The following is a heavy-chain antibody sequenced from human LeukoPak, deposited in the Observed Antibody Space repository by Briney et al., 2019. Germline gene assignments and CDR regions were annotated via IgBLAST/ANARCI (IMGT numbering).Heavy chain of an antibody. J-gene: IGHJ4*02. D-gene: IGHD3-22*01. CDR3: AKDERSGYYYVLDY. V-gene: IGHV3-9*01. CDR2: ISWNSGSI. CDR1: GFTFEDYA. Sequence: PGGSLRLSCAASGFTFEDYAMHWVRQAPGKGLEWVSGISWNSGSIGYADSVKGRFTISRDNAKNSLYLQMNSLRAEDTALYYCAKDERSGYYYVLDYWGQGTLVTVSS.